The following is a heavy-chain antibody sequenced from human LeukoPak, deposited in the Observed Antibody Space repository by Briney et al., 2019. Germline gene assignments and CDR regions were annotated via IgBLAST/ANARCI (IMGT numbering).Heavy chain of an antibody. Sequence: GGSLRLSCAASGFTFSSYWMTWVRQAPGKGLEWVANINQDGSERHYVDSVTGRFTISRDNAKNSLNLQMNSLRAEDTAVYYCARVKAISEFDPWGQGNLVTVSS. J-gene: IGHJ5*02. D-gene: IGHD2-21*01. CDR2: INQDGSER. CDR1: GFTFSSYW. V-gene: IGHV3-7*01. CDR3: ARVKAISEFDP.